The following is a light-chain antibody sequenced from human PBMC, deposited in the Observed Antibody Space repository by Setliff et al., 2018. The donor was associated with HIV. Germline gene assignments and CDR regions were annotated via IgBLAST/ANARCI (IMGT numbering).Light chain of an antibody. CDR1: NSNIGTTT. V-gene: IGLV1-44*01. J-gene: IGLJ1*01. CDR2: TNS. CDR3: ASWDDSLKVYV. Sequence: QSVLTQSPSVSGTPGQRVTISCSGSNSNIGTTTVNWYLRLPGAAPKLLIYTNSHRPSGVPDRFSGSKSGTSASLAISGLQSEDEAEYYCASWDDSLKVYVFGSGTKVTVL.